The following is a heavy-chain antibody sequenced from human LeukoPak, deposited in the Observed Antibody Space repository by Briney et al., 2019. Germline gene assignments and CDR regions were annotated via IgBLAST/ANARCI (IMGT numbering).Heavy chain of an antibody. D-gene: IGHD1-1*01. V-gene: IGHV3-66*01. Sequence: PGGSLRLSCAASGFTFSSNYMSWVRQAPGKGLEWVSVIYSGGSTYYADSVKGRFTISRDNSKNTLYLQMNSLRAEDTAVYYCASSPTGTTAYFYYYGMDVWGQGTTVTVSS. CDR1: GFTFSSNY. CDR2: IYSGGST. CDR3: ASSPTGTTAYFYYYGMDV. J-gene: IGHJ6*02.